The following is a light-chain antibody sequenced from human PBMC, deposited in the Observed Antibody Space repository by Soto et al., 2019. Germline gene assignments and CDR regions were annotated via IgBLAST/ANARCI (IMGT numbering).Light chain of an antibody. CDR1: LSVSNNY. CDR3: QHRAHWPPTET. CDR2: GAS. Sequence: IVLTHSPGTLSLSPGERATLSCRASLSVSNNYLAWYQRKPGQAPRRLIYGASTRATGIPDRFSGSGSGTDVTLTISSLEPEDFAVYYCQHRAHWPPTETFGPGTKVDIK. J-gene: IGKJ3*01. V-gene: IGKV3D-20*02.